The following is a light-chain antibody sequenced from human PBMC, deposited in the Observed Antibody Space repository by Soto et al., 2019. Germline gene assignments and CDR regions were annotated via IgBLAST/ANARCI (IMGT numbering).Light chain of an antibody. J-gene: IGKJ5*01. V-gene: IGKV2-30*01. CDR1: HSLVYSDGNIY. CDR2: QVS. CDR3: MQGTHWPIA. Sequence: VVMTQSPLSLPVTLGQPASISCRSSHSLVYSDGNIYVNWFQQRPGQPPRRLIYQVSNRDSGVPDRFSGSGAGTDFTLKISRVEAEDVGVYYYMQGTHWPIAFGQGTRLEIK.